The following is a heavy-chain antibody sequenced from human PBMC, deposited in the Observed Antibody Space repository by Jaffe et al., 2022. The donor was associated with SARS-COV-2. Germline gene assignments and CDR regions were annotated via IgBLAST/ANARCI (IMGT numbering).Heavy chain of an antibody. CDR1: GYTFTGYY. CDR2: INPNSGGT. J-gene: IGHJ6*02. CDR3: AREGDPYSGSYYSVDYYGMDV. Sequence: QVQLVQSGAEVKKPGASVKVSCKASGYTFTGYYMHWVRQAPGQGLEWMGWINPNSGGTNYAQKFQGRVTMTRDTSISTAYMELSRLRSDDTAVYYCAREGDPYSGSYYSVDYYGMDVWGQGTTVTVSS. D-gene: IGHD1-26*01. V-gene: IGHV1-2*02.